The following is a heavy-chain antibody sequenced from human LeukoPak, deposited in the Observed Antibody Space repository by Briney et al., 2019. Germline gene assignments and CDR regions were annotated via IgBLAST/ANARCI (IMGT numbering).Heavy chain of an antibody. CDR2: IYYSGST. V-gene: IGHV4-39*07. CDR3: ARKIIAAAVNWFDP. D-gene: IGHD6-13*01. J-gene: IGHJ5*02. CDR1: GGSISSSSYY. Sequence: PSETLSLTCTVSGGSISSSSYYWGWIRQPPGKGLEWIGSIYYSGSTYYNPSLKSRVTISVDKSKNQFSLKLSSVTAADTAVYYCARKIIAAAVNWFDPWGQGTLVTVSS.